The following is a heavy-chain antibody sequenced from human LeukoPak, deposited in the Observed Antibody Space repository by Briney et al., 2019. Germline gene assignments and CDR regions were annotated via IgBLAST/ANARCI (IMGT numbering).Heavy chain of an antibody. Sequence: GGSLRLSCASSGFTFSRYWMTWLRQAPGKGLEWVANIKPDGSEKYYVDSVKGRFTISRDNAKNSLYLHMNSLRAEDTAFYYCARGSSGIAVWGTSWAWLDPWGQGTLVTVSS. V-gene: IGHV3-7*05. D-gene: IGHD3-16*01. CDR2: IKPDGSEK. J-gene: IGHJ5*02. CDR1: GFTFSRYW. CDR3: ARGSSGIAVWGTSWAWLDP.